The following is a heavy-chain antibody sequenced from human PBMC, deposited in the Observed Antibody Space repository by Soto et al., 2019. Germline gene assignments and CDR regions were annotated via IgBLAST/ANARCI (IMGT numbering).Heavy chain of an antibody. CDR2: ISGGGDNT. CDR1: AFTFSRFA. D-gene: IGHD3-10*01. J-gene: IGHJ5*02. V-gene: IGHV3-23*01. CDR3: AKGLSGSAAYQWFDP. Sequence: EVQLLESGGGLVQPGGSLRLSCAASAFTFSRFAMSWVRQTPGNGLEWVSAISGGGDNTFYADSVKGRFTISRDNSKNTLYLQMNGLRVEDTAVYYCAKGLSGSAAYQWFDPWGQGTLVTVSS.